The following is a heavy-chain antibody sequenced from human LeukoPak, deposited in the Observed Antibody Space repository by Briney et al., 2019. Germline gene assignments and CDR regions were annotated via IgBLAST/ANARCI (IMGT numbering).Heavy chain of an antibody. CDR1: GYTFTDYH. Sequence: ASVTVSCKASGYTFTDYHVHWVRLAPGQGLQGMGWIDPKSGGTNYAQQFQGRVTMTRDTSISTAYMELNRLTSDDTAIYYCARLGVGRWMVVTYYYYGMDVWGQGTTVTVSS. CDR2: IDPKSGGT. J-gene: IGHJ6*02. CDR3: ARLGVGRWMVVTYYYYGMDV. V-gene: IGHV1-2*02. D-gene: IGHD6-19*01.